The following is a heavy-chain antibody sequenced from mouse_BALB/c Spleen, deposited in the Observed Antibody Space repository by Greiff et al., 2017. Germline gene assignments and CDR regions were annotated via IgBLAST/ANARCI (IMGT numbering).Heavy chain of an antibody. D-gene: IGHD2-4*01. CDR2: ISTYSGNT. J-gene: IGHJ3*01. CDR3: ARAYYDYEGFAY. V-gene: IGHV1-67*01. CDR1: GYTFTDYA. Sequence: QVQLQQSGPELVRPGVSVKISCKGSGYTFTDYAMHWVKQSHAKSLEWIGVISTYSGNTNYNQKFKGKATMTVDKSSSTAYMELARLTSEDSAIYYYARAYYDYEGFAYWGQGTLVTVSA.